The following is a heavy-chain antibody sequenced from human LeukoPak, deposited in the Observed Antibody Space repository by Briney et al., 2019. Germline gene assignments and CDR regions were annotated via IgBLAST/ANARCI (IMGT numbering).Heavy chain of an antibody. V-gene: IGHV4-61*02. Sequence: SQTLSLTCTVSGSSISSGSYYWSWIRQPAGKGLEWIGRIYTSGSTNYNPSLKSRVTISVDTSKNQFSLKLSSVTAADTAVYYRARDGEDIVVVPAAIWGQGTLVTVSS. CDR2: IYTSGST. J-gene: IGHJ4*02. D-gene: IGHD2-2*01. CDR1: GSSISSGSYY. CDR3: ARDGEDIVVVPAAI.